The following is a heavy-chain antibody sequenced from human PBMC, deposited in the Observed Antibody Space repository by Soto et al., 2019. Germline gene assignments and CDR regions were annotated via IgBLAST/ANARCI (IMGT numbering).Heavy chain of an antibody. CDR1: GYTFTSYG. CDR3: ARRLAASQNLNYDY. V-gene: IGHV1-18*01. CDR2: ISAYNGNT. D-gene: IGHD3-16*01. J-gene: IGHJ4*02. Sequence: ASVKVSCKASGYTFTSYGISWVRQAPGQGLEWMGWISAYNGNTNYAQKLQGRVTMTTDKSTSTAYMELRSLRSEDTAVYYCARRLAASQNLNYDYWGQGTLVTVSS.